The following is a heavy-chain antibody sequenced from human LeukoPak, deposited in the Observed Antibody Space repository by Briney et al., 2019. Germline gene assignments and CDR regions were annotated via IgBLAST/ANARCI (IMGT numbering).Heavy chain of an antibody. J-gene: IGHJ4*02. CDR3: VKARMPHCGTDCLES. CDR1: GFTLSNYG. D-gene: IGHD2-21*02. V-gene: IGHV3-23*01. Sequence: GGSLRLSCAVSGFTLSNYGMSWVRQAPGKGLEWVAGISDNAGRTNYADSVKGRFTISRDNPKNTLYLQMNSLRAEDTAVYYCVKARMPHCGTDCLESWGQGTLVTVSS. CDR2: ISDNAGRT.